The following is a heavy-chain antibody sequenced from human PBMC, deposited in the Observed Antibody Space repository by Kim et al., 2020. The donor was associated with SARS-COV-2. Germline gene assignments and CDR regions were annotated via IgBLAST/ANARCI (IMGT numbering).Heavy chain of an antibody. V-gene: IGHV3-30-3*01. D-gene: IGHD3-10*01. CDR3: ARDSDPYGSGSPFDY. CDR1: GFTFSSYA. J-gene: IGHJ4*02. CDR2: ISYDGSNK. Sequence: SLRLSCAASGFTFSSYAMHWVRQAPGKWLEWVAVISYDGSNKYYADSVKGRFTISRDNSKNTLYLQMNSLRAEDTAVYYCARDSDPYGSGSPFDYWGQGTLVTVSS.